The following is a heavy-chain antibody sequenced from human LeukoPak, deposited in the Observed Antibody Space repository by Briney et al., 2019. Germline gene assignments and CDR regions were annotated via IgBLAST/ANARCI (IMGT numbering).Heavy chain of an antibody. V-gene: IGHV4-34*01. CDR1: GGSFSGYY. D-gene: IGHD5-12*01. J-gene: IGHJ4*02. Sequence: KPSETLSLTCAVYGGSFSGYYWSWIRQPPGKGLEWIGEINHSGSTSYNPSLKSRVTISVDTSKNQFSLKLSSVTAADTAVYYCARDQPRAGVLAAIRRSLTTLPYWGQGTLVTVSS. CDR3: ARDQPRAGVLAAIRRSLTTLPY. CDR2: INHSGST.